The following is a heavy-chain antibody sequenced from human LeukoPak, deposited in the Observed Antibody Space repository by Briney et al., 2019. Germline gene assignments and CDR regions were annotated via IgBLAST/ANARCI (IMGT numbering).Heavy chain of an antibody. V-gene: IGHV3-30*18. CDR1: GFTFSSYG. CDR3: AKDSDSSGYY. D-gene: IGHD3-22*01. CDR2: ISYDGSNK. Sequence: GGSLRLSCAASGFTFSSYGTHWVRQAPGKGLEWVAVISYDGSNKYYADSVKGRFTISRDNSKNTLYLQMNSLRAEDTAVYYCAKDSDSSGYYWGQGTLVTVSS. J-gene: IGHJ4*02.